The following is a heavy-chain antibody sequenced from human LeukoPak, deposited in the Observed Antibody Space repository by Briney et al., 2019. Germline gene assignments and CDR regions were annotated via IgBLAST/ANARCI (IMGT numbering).Heavy chain of an antibody. V-gene: IGHV5-51*01. D-gene: IGHD1-1*01. CDR2: VYPRDSDT. J-gene: IGHJ4*02. CDR3: ARPGERSRRDWNLDQ. CDR1: GYSFSNYW. Sequence: GESLKISCKASGYSFSNYWIGWVRQLPGKGLEWMGIVYPRDSDTRYSPSFQGQVTISADKSISTAYLQWSSLKASDTAVYYCARPGERSRRDWNLDQWGQGTLVTVSS.